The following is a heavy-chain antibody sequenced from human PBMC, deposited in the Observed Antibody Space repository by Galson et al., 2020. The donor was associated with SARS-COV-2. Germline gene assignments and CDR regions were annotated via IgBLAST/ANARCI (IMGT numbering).Heavy chain of an antibody. CDR2: ISGSGGST. J-gene: IGHJ4*02. V-gene: IGHV3-23*01. D-gene: IGHD2-2*01. CDR1: GFTFSSYA. CDR3: AKDGGRLDFRIVVVPAFYFDY. Sequence: GGSLRLSCAASGFTFSSYAMSWVRQAPGKGLEWVSAISGSGGSTYYADSVKGRFTISRDNSKNTLYLQMNSLRAEDTAVYYCAKDGGRLDFRIVVVPAFYFDYWGQGTLVTVSS.